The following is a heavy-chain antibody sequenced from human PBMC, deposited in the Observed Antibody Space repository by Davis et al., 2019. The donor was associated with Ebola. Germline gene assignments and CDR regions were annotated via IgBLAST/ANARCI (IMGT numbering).Heavy chain of an antibody. Sequence: GESLKISCAASGFTVSSNYMSWVRQAPGKGLEWVSVIYSGGSTYYADSVKGRFTISRHNSKNTLYLQMNSLRAEDTAVYYCAAVFGDDFWSGPLGYWGQGTLVTVSS. CDR3: AAVFGDDFWSGPLGY. CDR2: IYSGGST. CDR1: GFTVSSNY. D-gene: IGHD3-3*01. J-gene: IGHJ4*02. V-gene: IGHV3-53*01.